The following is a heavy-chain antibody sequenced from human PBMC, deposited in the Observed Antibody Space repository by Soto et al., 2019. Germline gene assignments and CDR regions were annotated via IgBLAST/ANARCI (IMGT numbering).Heavy chain of an antibody. Sequence: PGGSLRLSCAASGFTFSSYAMSWVRQAPGKGLEWVSAISGSGGSTYYADSVKGRFTISRDNSKNTLYLQMNSLRAEDTAVYYCANYYDSSGYWPRRQAKYYFDYWGQGTLVTVSS. CDR2: ISGSGGST. J-gene: IGHJ4*02. D-gene: IGHD3-22*01. V-gene: IGHV3-23*01. CDR3: ANYYDSSGYWPRRQAKYYFDY. CDR1: GFTFSSYA.